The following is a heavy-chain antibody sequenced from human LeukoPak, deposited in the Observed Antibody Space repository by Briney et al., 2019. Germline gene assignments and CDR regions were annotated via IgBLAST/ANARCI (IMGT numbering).Heavy chain of an antibody. D-gene: IGHD3-3*01. Sequence: PSQTLSLTXTVSGGSICSGDYYWSWIRQPPGRGLEWIGYIYYSGSTYYNPSLKSRVTISVDTSKNQFSLKLSSVTAADTAVYYCARYYDFWSGLLANWFDPWGQGTLVTVSS. V-gene: IGHV4-30-4*08. J-gene: IGHJ5*02. CDR2: IYYSGST. CDR1: GGSICSGDYY. CDR3: ARYYDFWSGLLANWFDP.